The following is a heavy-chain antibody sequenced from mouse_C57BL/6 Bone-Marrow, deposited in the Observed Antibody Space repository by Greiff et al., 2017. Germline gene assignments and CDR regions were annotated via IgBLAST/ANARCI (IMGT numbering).Heavy chain of an antibody. CDR2: IFPGSGCT. CDR1: GYTFTSHW. CDR3: AILSHLWYLYY. D-gene: IGHD2-1*01. J-gene: IGHJ2*01. Sequence: QVQLQQSGPELVRPGASVKISCKAPGYTFTSHWMQWVRQRPGQGLEWIGEIFPGSGCTYYNEKFKGKATLTVDTSSSTAYMQLSSLTSDDSAVYFCAILSHLWYLYYWGQGTTLTVSS. V-gene: IGHV1-56*01.